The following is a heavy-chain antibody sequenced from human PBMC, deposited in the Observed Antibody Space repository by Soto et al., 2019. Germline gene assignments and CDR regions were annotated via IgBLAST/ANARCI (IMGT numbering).Heavy chain of an antibody. CDR2: VYWEDDK. J-gene: IGHJ4*02. D-gene: IGHD1-26*01. Sequence: QITLKESGPTLVKPTQPLTLTCTLSGFSLTPSGVGVGWIRQPPGKALEWLALVYWEDDKRYSPSLKSMLTTTKDTSNKQVVLKMTNMDAVDTAPYYCARSREGHVSYFDLWGQGTLVTVSS. CDR1: GFSLTPSGVG. CDR3: ARSREGHVSYFDL. V-gene: IGHV2-5*02.